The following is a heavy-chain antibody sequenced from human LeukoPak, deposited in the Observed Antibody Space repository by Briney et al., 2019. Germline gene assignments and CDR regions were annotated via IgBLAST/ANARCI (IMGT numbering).Heavy chain of an antibody. J-gene: IGHJ4*02. Sequence: SVKVSCKASGYTFTGYYMHWVRQAPGQGLEWMGGIIPIFGTANYAQKFQGRVTITADKSTSTAYMELSSLRSEDTAVYYCAGGYYYDSSGYGHWGQGTLVTVSS. V-gene: IGHV1-69*06. CDR1: GYTFTGYY. D-gene: IGHD3-22*01. CDR2: IIPIFGTA. CDR3: AGGYYYDSSGYGH.